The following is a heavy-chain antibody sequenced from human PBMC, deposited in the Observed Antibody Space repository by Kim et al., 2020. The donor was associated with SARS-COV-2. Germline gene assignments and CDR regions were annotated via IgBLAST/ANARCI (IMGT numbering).Heavy chain of an antibody. CDR1: GGSISSSSYY. D-gene: IGHD5-18*01. CDR3: ARTRIQLWPAFDY. CDR2: IYYSGST. Sequence: SETLSLTCTVSGGSISSSSYYWGWIRQPPGKGLEWIGSIYYSGSTYYNPSLKSRVTISVDTSKNQFSLKLSSVTAADTAVYYCARTRIQLWPAFDYWGQGTLVTVSS. J-gene: IGHJ4*02. V-gene: IGHV4-39*01.